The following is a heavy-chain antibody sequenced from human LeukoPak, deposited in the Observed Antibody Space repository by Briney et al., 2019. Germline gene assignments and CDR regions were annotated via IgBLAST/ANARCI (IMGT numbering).Heavy chain of an antibody. CDR2: IKQDGSEK. CDR3: ARVNPLLAPGALDI. CDR1: GFIFNNYW. V-gene: IGHV3-7*01. Sequence: PGGSLRLSCVASGFIFNNYWMTWVRQAPGKGLAWVANIKQDGSEKYYVDSVKGRFTISRDNVKNLLSLQMGSLRGEDTAVYYCARVNPLLAPGALDIWGQGTMVAVSS. J-gene: IGHJ3*02.